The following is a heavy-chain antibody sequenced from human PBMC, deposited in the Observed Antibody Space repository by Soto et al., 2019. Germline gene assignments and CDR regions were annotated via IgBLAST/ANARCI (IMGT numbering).Heavy chain of an antibody. CDR2: VIPILGTT. D-gene: IGHD1-1*01. CDR3: ARHAGTSYYNDMDV. V-gene: IGHV1-69*12. CDR1: GGTFSTYA. J-gene: IGHJ6*02. Sequence: QVQLVQSGAEVKKPGSSVKVSCKASGGTFSTYAISWVRQAPGQGLEWMGGVIPILGTTNNAQKFQGRVTITADEPTGTAYMELSSLRSEDTAVYFCARHAGTSYYNDMDVWGHGTTVTVSS.